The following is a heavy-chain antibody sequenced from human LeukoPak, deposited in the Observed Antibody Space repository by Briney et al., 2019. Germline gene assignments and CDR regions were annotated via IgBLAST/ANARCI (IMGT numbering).Heavy chain of an antibody. J-gene: IGHJ4*02. Sequence: SETLSLTCTVSGGSISSYCWNWIRQPPGKGLEWIGYIYSSGSTDYNPSLKGRVTISLDTSQNQFSLRLNSVTAADTAVYYCASLGELSVFDYWGQGTLVTVSS. CDR3: ASLGELSVFDY. CDR1: GGSISSYC. D-gene: IGHD3-16*02. CDR2: IYSSGST. V-gene: IGHV4-59*01.